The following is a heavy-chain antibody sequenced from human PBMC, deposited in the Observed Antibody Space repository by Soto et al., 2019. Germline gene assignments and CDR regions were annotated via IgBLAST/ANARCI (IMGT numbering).Heavy chain of an antibody. V-gene: IGHV3-30-3*01. Sequence: QVQLVESGGGVVQPGRSLRLSCAASGFTLSNYIMHWVRQAPGKGLEWVAVISYDGAKKYFADSVKGRFTISRDNSKNTLYLQMNSLRTEDTAVYYCARAPRSQLWFGQLDFWGQGTLVTVSS. D-gene: IGHD3-10*01. CDR2: ISYDGAKK. CDR3: ARAPRSQLWFGQLDF. J-gene: IGHJ4*02. CDR1: GFTLSNYI.